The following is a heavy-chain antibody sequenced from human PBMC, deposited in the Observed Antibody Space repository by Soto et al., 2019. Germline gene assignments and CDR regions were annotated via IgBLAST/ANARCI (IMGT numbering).Heavy chain of an antibody. CDR2: IYHSGST. Sequence: PSETLSLTCAVSGYSISSGYYWGWIRQPPGKGLEWIGSIYHSGSTYYNPSLKSRVTISVDTSKNQFSLKLSSVTAADTAVYYCARDEIQDWKYNWFDPWGQGTLVTVSS. J-gene: IGHJ5*02. D-gene: IGHD1-1*01. CDR1: GYSISSGYY. CDR3: ARDEIQDWKYNWFDP. V-gene: IGHV4-38-2*02.